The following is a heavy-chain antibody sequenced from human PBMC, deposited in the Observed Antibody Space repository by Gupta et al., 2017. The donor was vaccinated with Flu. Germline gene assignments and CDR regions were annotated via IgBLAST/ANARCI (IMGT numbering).Heavy chain of an antibody. CDR3: AKDLGDYGDYVYNCFDP. V-gene: IGHV3-23*01. Sequence: GKGLEWVSAISGSGGGTYYADSVKGRFTISRDNSKSTLYLQMNSLRAEDTAVYYCAKDLGDYGDYVYNCFDPWGQGTLVTVSS. D-gene: IGHD4-17*01. CDR2: ISGSGGGT. J-gene: IGHJ5*02.